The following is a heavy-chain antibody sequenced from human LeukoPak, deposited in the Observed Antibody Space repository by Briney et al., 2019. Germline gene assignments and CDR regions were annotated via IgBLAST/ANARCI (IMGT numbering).Heavy chain of an antibody. CDR2: ISASGGTT. CDR1: GFTFNNYA. D-gene: IGHD2-2*01. J-gene: IGHJ5*01. V-gene: IGHV3-23*01. Sequence: GGSLGLSCAASGFTFNNYAMSWVRQAPGKGLEWASAISASGGTTYYADSVKGRFTISRDNSENTLFLQMNSLRAEDTAVYYCAKEPREYCSSTSCPNWFDSWGQGTLVTVSS. CDR3: AKEPREYCSSTSCPNWFDS.